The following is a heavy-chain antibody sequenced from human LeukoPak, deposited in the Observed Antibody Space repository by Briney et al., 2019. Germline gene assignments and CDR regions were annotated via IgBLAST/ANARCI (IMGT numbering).Heavy chain of an antibody. V-gene: IGHV1-2*02. CDR2: VNPNSGGT. CDR3: ARVFLEWLLPKFEAPTDY. Sequence: GASVKVSCKASGYTFTGYYIHWVRQAPGQGLEWMGWVNPNSGGTDYVQKFQGRVTMTRDTSISTAYMELSRLRSDDTAVYYCARVFLEWLLPKFEAPTDYWGQGTLVTVSS. CDR1: GYTFTGYY. J-gene: IGHJ4*02. D-gene: IGHD3-3*01.